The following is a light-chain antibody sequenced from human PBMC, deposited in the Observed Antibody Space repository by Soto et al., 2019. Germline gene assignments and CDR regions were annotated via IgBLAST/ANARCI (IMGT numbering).Light chain of an antibody. CDR2: GAS. J-gene: IGKJ4*01. V-gene: IGKV3-20*01. CDR1: QSVSSSY. Sequence: EIVLTQSPGTLSLSPGERATLSCRASQSVSSSYLAWYQQKPGQAPRLLIYGASSRATGIPDRFSGSGSGTDFTLTISSLEPEDFAVYYCQQCGSSPLTFGGGTKVEIK. CDR3: QQCGSSPLT.